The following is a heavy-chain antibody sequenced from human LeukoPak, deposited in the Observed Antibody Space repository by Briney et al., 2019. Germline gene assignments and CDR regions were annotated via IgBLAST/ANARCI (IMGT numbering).Heavy chain of an antibody. CDR2: INHNGNVN. Sequence: GGPLRLSCAASGLPFSSYAMSWVRQAPGKGLEWVASINHNGNVNYYVDSVKGRFTISRDNAKNSLYLQMSNLRAEDTAVYFCARGGGLDVWGQGATVTVSS. V-gene: IGHV3-7*03. D-gene: IGHD3-16*01. CDR1: GLPFSSYA. CDR3: ARGGGLDV. J-gene: IGHJ6*02.